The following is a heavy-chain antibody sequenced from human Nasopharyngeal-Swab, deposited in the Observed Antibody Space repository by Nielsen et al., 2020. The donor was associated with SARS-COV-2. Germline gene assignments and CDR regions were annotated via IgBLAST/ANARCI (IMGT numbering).Heavy chain of an antibody. V-gene: IGHV1-69*04. CDR1: GGTFSSYA. CDR2: IIPILDIG. CDR3: ARDLWLETDYYYLGMDV. J-gene: IGHJ6*02. Sequence: PVKVSCKASGGTFSSYAITWVRQAPGQGLEWMGRIIPILDIGRYAQKFQGRVTITADKSTNTAYMELSSLTSEDTAVYYCARDLWLETDYYYLGMDVWGQGTTVTVSS. D-gene: IGHD6-19*01.